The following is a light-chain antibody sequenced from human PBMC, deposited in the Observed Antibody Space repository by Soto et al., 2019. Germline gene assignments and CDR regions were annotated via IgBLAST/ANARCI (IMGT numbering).Light chain of an antibody. J-gene: IGKJ2*01. CDR3: QQYYSIPYT. V-gene: IGKV4-1*01. CDR2: WAS. CDR1: QSVLYSSNNKNY. Sequence: DIVMTQSPDSLAVSLGERATINCKSSQSVLYSSNNKNYLAWYQHKPGQPPKLLIYWASTREFGVPDRFGGSGSGTDFTLTISSLQAEDVAVYYCQQYYSIPYTFGQGTKLEIK.